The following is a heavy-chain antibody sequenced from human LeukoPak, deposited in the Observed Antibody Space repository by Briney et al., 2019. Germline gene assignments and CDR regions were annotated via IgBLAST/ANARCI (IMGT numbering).Heavy chain of an antibody. CDR2: ISDSGGST. J-gene: IGHJ6*02. D-gene: IGHD3-10*01. Sequence: GGSLRLSCAASGFTFSSYAMSWVRQAPGKGLEWVSAISDSGGSTYYADSVKGRFTISRDNSKNTLYLQMNSLRAEDTAVYYCARDLLVRRVKYYGMDVWGQGTTVTVSS. V-gene: IGHV3-23*01. CDR3: ARDLLVRRVKYYGMDV. CDR1: GFTFSSYA.